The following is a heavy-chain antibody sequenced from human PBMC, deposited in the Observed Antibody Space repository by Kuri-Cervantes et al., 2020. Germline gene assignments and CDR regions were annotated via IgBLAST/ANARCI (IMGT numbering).Heavy chain of an antibody. Sequence: GESLKISCAASGFTFSSYGMHWVRQAPGKGLEWVAVIWYDGSNKYYADSVKGRFTISRDNSKNTLYLQMNSLRAEDTAVYYCARDPKAGLGWWWGGYFDYWGQGTLVTVSS. V-gene: IGHV3-33*01. CDR1: GFTFSSYG. J-gene: IGHJ4*02. D-gene: IGHD2-21*01. CDR3: ARDPKAGLGWWWGGYFDY. CDR2: IWYDGSNK.